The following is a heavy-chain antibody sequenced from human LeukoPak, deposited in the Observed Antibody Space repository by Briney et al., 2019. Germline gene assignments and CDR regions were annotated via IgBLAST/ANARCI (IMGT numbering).Heavy chain of an antibody. CDR1: GYSFTSYW. V-gene: IGHV5-51*01. CDR2: IYPGDSDT. Sequence: HGESLKISCKGSGYSFTSYWIGWVRPMPGKGLEWMGIIYPGDSDTRYSPSFQGQVTISANKSISTAYLQWSSLKASDTAMYYCARTLRSVFDYWGQGTLVTVSS. D-gene: IGHD3-3*01. J-gene: IGHJ4*02. CDR3: ARTLRSVFDY.